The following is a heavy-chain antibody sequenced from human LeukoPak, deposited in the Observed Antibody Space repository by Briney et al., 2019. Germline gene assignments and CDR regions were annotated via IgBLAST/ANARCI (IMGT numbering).Heavy chain of an antibody. Sequence: ASVKVSCKASGYTFTSYYMHWVRQAPGQGFEWMGIINPSGGSTSYAQKFQGRATMTRDTSTSTVYMELSSLRSEDTAVYYCAREDPGTTIFGVVIGSLGMDVWGQGTTVTVSS. J-gene: IGHJ6*02. D-gene: IGHD3-3*01. CDR3: AREDPGTTIFGVVIGSLGMDV. V-gene: IGHV1-46*01. CDR1: GYTFTSYY. CDR2: INPSGGST.